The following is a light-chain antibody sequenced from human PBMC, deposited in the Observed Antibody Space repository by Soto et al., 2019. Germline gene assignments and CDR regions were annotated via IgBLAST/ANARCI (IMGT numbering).Light chain of an antibody. CDR3: QQANSFPLT. J-gene: IGKJ4*01. Sequence: DIQMTQSPSSVYASVGDRVTITCRASQGITNWLAWYQQKPGKAPKLLIYAASGLPSGVPSRFSGSGSGTDFTLTISRLQPEDFATYYCQQANSFPLTFGGGTKVEIK. V-gene: IGKV1-12*01. CDR1: QGITNW. CDR2: AAS.